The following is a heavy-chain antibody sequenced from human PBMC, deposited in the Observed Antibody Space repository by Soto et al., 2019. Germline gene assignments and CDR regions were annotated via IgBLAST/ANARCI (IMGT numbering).Heavy chain of an antibody. D-gene: IGHD3-22*01. CDR3: ARALRPSYDSSGYYFPRDYYFDMDV. CDR2: IIPAFGTA. J-gene: IGHJ6*02. Sequence: SVKTACKAAGGTVSGYAMGGVRQAHKQGLEWMGGIIPAFGTANYAMKFQGRVTITADKSTSTAYMELSSLRSEDTAVYYCARALRPSYDSSGYYFPRDYYFDMDVWGQGTTVTVSS. V-gene: IGHV1-69*06. CDR1: GGTVSGYA.